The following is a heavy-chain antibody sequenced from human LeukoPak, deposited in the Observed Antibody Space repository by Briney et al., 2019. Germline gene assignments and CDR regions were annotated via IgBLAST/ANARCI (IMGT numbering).Heavy chain of an antibody. V-gene: IGHV1-8*01. CDR1: GYTFTSYD. CDR2: MNPNSGNT. CDR3: ATEYYSTFDY. D-gene: IGHD3-10*01. J-gene: IGHJ4*02. Sequence: GASVKVSCKASGYTFTSYDINWVRQATGQGLEWMGWMNPNSGNTGYAQKFQGRVTMTEDTSTDTAYMELSSLRSEDTAVYYCATEYYSTFDYWGQGTLVTVSS.